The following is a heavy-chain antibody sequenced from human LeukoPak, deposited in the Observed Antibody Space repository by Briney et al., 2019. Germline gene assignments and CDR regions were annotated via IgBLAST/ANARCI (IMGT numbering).Heavy chain of an antibody. CDR3: ASSARPDFVGGLFY. Sequence: GASVKVSCKASGYTFTSYGISWVRQAPGQGLEWMGWISAYNGNTNYAQKLQGRVTMTTDTSTSTAYMELRSLRSDDTAVYYCASSARPDFVGGLFYWGQGTLVTVSS. J-gene: IGHJ4*02. D-gene: IGHD6-6*01. CDR1: GYTFTSYG. CDR2: ISAYNGNT. V-gene: IGHV1-18*01.